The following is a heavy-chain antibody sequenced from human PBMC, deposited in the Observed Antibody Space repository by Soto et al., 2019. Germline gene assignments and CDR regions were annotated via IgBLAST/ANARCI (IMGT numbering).Heavy chain of an antibody. V-gene: IGHV3-11*06. J-gene: IGHJ4*02. CDR2: ISSSSSYT. D-gene: IGHD3-3*01. CDR1: GSTFSYYY. CDR3: AREPYYDFWSGSPRSWYFDY. Sequence: PGGSLRLSCAASGSTFSYYYMSWIRQAPGKGLEWVSYISSSSSYTNYADSVSGRFTISRDNAKNSLYLQMNSLRAEDTAVYYCAREPYYDFWSGSPRSWYFDYWGQGTLVTVSS.